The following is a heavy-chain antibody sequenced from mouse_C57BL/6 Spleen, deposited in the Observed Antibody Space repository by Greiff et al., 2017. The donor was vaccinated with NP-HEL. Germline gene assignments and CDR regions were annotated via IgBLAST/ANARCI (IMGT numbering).Heavy chain of an antibody. V-gene: IGHV1-82*01. Sequence: VQLQQSGPELVKPGASVKISCKASGYAFSSSWMNWVKQRPGKGLEWIGRIYPGDGDTNYNGKFKGKATLTADKSSSTAYMQLSSLTSEDPAVYFCARSLYYFDYWGQGTTLTVSS. D-gene: IGHD6-2*01. CDR2: IYPGDGDT. J-gene: IGHJ2*01. CDR1: GYAFSSSW. CDR3: ARSLYYFDY.